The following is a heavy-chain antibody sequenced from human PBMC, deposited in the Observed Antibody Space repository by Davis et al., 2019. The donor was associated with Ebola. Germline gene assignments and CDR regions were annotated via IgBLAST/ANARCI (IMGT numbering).Heavy chain of an antibody. V-gene: IGHV4-59*08. CDR2: IYYSGST. Sequence: SETLSLTCTVSGGSISSYYWSWIRQPPGQGLEWIGYIYYSGSTNYNPSLKSRVTISVDTSKNQFSLKLSSVTAADTAVYYCARLAVVTLYGMDVWGQGTTVTVSS. CDR3: ARLAVVTLYGMDV. J-gene: IGHJ6*02. D-gene: IGHD4-23*01. CDR1: GGSISSYY.